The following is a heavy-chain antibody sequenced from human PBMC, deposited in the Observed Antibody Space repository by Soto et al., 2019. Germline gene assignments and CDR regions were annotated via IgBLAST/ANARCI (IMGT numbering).Heavy chain of an antibody. CDR1: GFTFSIYS. Sequence: PGGSLRLSCAASGFTFSIYSMNWVRQAQGKGLEWVSSISSSSSYIYYADSVKGRFTISRDNAKNSLYLQMNSRRAEDRAVYYCGKDWGYGGGGSCSLRYFDLWGRGTLVPVSS. D-gene: IGHD2-15*01. CDR2: ISSSSSYI. J-gene: IGHJ2*01. CDR3: GKDWGYGGGGSCSLRYFDL. V-gene: IGHV3-21*01.